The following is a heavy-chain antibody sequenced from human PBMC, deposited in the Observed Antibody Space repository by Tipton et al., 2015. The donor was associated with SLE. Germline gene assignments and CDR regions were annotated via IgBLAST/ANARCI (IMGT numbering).Heavy chain of an antibody. V-gene: IGHV3-30-3*01. CDR2: ISYDGSNK. CDR1: GFTFSSYA. J-gene: IGHJ3*02. CDR3: ARRRDGYKTDAFDI. D-gene: IGHD5-24*01. Sequence: SLRLSCAPSGFTFSSYAMHWVRQAPGKGLEWVAVISYDGSNKYYADSVKGRFTISRDNSKNTLYLQMNSLRAEDTAVYYCARRRDGYKTDAFDIWGQGTMVTVSS.